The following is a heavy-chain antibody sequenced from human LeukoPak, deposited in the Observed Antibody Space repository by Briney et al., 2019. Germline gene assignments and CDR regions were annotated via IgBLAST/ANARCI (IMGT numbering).Heavy chain of an antibody. CDR1: GFTFSSYA. CDR3: AKDRCSGGSCHGAFDY. D-gene: IGHD2-15*01. J-gene: IGHJ4*02. Sequence: GGSLRLPCAASGFTFSSYAMSWVRQAPGKGLEWVSAISGSGGSTYYADSVKGRFTISRDNSKNTLYLQMNGLRAEDTAVYYCAKDRCSGGSCHGAFDYWGQGTLVTVSS. CDR2: ISGSGGST. V-gene: IGHV3-23*01.